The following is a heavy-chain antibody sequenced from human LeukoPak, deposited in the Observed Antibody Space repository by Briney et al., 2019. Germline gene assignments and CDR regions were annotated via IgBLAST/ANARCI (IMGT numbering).Heavy chain of an antibody. CDR2: VKPDGSDK. CDR3: ARTRIGTATFDY. Sequence: GGSLSLSCAASGFSFSNHWMTWVRQAPGKGLEWVANVKPDGSDKYYVDSVRGRFTISRDNAKNSLYLQMNSLRADDTAMYYCARTRIGTATFDYWGQGTLVTVSS. V-gene: IGHV3-7*01. D-gene: IGHD6-25*01. J-gene: IGHJ4*02. CDR1: GFSFSNHW.